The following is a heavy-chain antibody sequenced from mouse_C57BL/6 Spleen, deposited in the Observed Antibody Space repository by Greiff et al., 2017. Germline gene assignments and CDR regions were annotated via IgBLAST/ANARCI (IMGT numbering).Heavy chain of an antibody. CDR2: FYPGSGSI. J-gene: IGHJ1*03. CDR1: GYTFTEYT. V-gene: IGHV1-62-2*01. D-gene: IGHD2-3*01. Sequence: QVQLQQSGAELVKPGASVKLSCKASGYTFTEYTIHWVKQRSGQGLEWIGWFYPGSGSIKYNEKFKDKATLTADKSSSTVYMELSRLTSEDSAVYFCARHEDDDGYYEGYWYFDVWGTGTTVTVSS. CDR3: ARHEDDDGYYEGYWYFDV.